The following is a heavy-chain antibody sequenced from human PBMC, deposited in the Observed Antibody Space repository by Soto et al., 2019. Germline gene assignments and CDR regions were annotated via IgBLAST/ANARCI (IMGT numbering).Heavy chain of an antibody. D-gene: IGHD6-6*01. CDR1: GGSISSSNW. Sequence: PSETLSLTCAVSGGSISSSNWWSWVRQPPGKGLEWIGEIYDSGSTNYNPSLKSRVTISVDKSKNQFSLKLSSVTAADTAVYYCARGPSGSSSLDMWFDPWGQGTLVTVSS. CDR3: ARGPSGSSSLDMWFDP. CDR2: IYDSGST. V-gene: IGHV4-4*02. J-gene: IGHJ5*02.